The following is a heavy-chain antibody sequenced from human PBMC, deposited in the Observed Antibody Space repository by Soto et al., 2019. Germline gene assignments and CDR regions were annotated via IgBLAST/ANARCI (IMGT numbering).Heavy chain of an antibody. CDR2: MNPNSGNT. D-gene: IGHD6-6*01. CDR1: GYTFTSYH. CDR3: ARGHISSTKNWLDP. J-gene: IGHJ5*02. V-gene: IGHV1-8*01. Sequence: ASVKVSCKGSGYTFTSYHINWVRQATGQGLEWMGWMNPNSGNTGYAQTLQGRVTMTWDTSISTAYMELSSLRFEDTATYYCARGHISSTKNWLDPWGQGTLVTVSS.